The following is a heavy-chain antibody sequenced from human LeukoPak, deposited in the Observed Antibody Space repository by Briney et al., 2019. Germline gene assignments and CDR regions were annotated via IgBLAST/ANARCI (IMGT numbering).Heavy chain of an antibody. Sequence: SETLSLTCTVSGGSISSYYWSWIRQPPGKGLEWIGYIYYSGSTNYNPSLKSRVTISVDTSKNQFSLKLSSVTAADTAVYYCARVDTMVRGVKYDYWGQPNHVAVCS. CDR3: ARVDTMVRGVKYDY. J-gene: IGHJ4*02. D-gene: IGHD3-10*01. V-gene: IGHV4-59*01. CDR1: GGSISSYY. CDR2: IYYSGST.